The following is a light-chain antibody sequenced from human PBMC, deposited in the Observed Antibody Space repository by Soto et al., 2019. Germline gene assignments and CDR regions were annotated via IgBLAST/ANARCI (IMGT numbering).Light chain of an antibody. J-gene: IGKJ5*01. Sequence: EVVLTQSPVTLSLAPVEIAALSFRASQSFRGLLAWYQQKPGQAPRLLIYDAYNRATGIPPRFSGSGSGTDFTLTISSLEPEDSAVYYCQQRNMWPITFGQGTRLENK. CDR2: DAY. V-gene: IGKV3-11*01. CDR3: QQRNMWPIT. CDR1: QSFRGL.